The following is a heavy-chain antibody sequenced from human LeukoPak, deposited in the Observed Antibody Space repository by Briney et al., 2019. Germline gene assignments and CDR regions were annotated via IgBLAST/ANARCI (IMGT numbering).Heavy chain of an antibody. J-gene: IGHJ5*02. Sequence: GGSLRLSCAASGFTLSSYAMSWVRQAPGKGLEWVSAISGSGGSTYYADSVKGRFTISRDNSKNTLYLQMNSLRAEDTAVYYCAKSGPIQWGYDYVGWFDPWGQGTLVTVSS. CDR2: ISGSGGST. V-gene: IGHV3-23*01. D-gene: IGHD5-12*01. CDR1: GFTLSSYA. CDR3: AKSGPIQWGYDYVGWFDP.